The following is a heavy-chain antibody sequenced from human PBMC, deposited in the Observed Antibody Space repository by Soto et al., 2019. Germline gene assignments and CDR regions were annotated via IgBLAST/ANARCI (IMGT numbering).Heavy chain of an antibody. Sequence: GGSLRLSCAASGFTFGSYDMSWVRQAPGKGLEWVSGISDSGSRTNYADSVKGRFTIFRDNSKNMVYLQMNSLRAEDTAVYYCAPYSSGFYDGGRLGYYFDYWGQGALVTVSS. CDR2: ISDSGSRT. V-gene: IGHV3-23*01. J-gene: IGHJ4*02. D-gene: IGHD6-19*01. CDR1: GFTFGSYD. CDR3: APYSSGFYDGGRLGYYFDY.